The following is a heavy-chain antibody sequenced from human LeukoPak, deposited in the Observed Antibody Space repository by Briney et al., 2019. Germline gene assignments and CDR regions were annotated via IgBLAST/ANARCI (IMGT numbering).Heavy chain of an antibody. CDR2: ISSSSSYI. CDR3: ARDDYGDYGWYFDL. D-gene: IGHD4-17*01. V-gene: IGHV3-21*01. J-gene: IGHJ2*01. Sequence: GGSLRLFCAASGFTFSSYSMNWVRQAPGKGLEWVSSISSSSSYIYYADSVKGRFTISRDNAKNSLYLQMNSLRAEDTAVYYCARDDYGDYGWYFDLWGRGTLVTVSS. CDR1: GFTFSSYS.